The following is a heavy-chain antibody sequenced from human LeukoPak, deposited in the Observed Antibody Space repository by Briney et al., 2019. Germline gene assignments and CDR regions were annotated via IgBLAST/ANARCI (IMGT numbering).Heavy chain of an antibody. D-gene: IGHD6-19*01. CDR3: ARDSGWAAEYFQH. V-gene: IGHV1-3*01. Sequence: ASVKVSCKASGYTFISYAMQWGRQAPGQRLEWMGWINAGNGNTKYSQKFQGRVTITRDTSTSTVYMELSSLRSEDTAVYYCARDSGWAAEYFQHWGQGTLVTVSS. J-gene: IGHJ1*01. CDR1: GYTFISYA. CDR2: INAGNGNT.